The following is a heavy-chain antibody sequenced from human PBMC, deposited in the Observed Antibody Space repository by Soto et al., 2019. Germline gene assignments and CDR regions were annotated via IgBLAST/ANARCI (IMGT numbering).Heavy chain of an antibody. Sequence: SETLSLTCTVSGGSINSGGYYWNWIRQHPGKGLEWLGYLYYRGNTYYNPSLKSRITISGDTSKNQFSLKLSSVTAADTAVYYCARDATNRTCTYYYAMDVWGQGTTVTVSS. CDR3: ARDATNRTCTYYYAMDV. J-gene: IGHJ6*02. D-gene: IGHD2-8*01. CDR1: GGSINSGGYY. V-gene: IGHV4-31*03. CDR2: LYYRGNT.